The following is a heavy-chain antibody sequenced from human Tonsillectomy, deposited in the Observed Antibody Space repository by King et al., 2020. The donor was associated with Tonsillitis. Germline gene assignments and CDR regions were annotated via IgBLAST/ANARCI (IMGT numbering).Heavy chain of an antibody. Sequence: VQLVESGGGVVQPGRXLRFSCAASXXTFSSXAMHWVRQAPGKGLEWVAIISYDGSNKYYADSVKGRFTISRDNSKNTLYLQMNSLRVEDTAVYYCARXEXXXTGXYXGYFXYWGQXTLVTV. CDR2: ISYDGSNK. CDR3: ARXEXXXTGXYXGYFXY. V-gene: IGHV3-30*04. D-gene: IGHD3-9*01. J-gene: IGHJ4*02. CDR1: XXTFSSXA.